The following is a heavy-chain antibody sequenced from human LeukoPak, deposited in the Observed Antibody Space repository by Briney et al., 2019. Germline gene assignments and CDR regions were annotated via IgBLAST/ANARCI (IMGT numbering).Heavy chain of an antibody. CDR1: GFTFSSYA. CDR3: AKDPGYCSGGSCYYFDY. Sequence: GGSLRLSCAASGFTFSSYAMRWVRQAPAKGLEWVAVISYDGSNKYYTDSVKGRFSISRDNSKNTLYLQMNSLRAEDTAVYYCAKDPGYCSGGSCYYFDYWGQGTLVTVSS. D-gene: IGHD2-15*01. CDR2: ISYDGSNK. V-gene: IGHV3-30*18. J-gene: IGHJ4*02.